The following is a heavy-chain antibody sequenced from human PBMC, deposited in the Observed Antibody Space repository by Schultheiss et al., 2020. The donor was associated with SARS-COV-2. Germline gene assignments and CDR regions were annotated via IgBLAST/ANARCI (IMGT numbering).Heavy chain of an antibody. J-gene: IGHJ6*02. CDR1: GGSISSYY. Sequence: SETLSLTCTVSGGSISSYYWSWIRQPPGKGLEWIGRIYTSGSTYYNPSLKSRVTISVDTSKNQFSLKLSSVTAADTAVYYCARAAVVPAARDVWGQGTTVTVSS. CDR3: ARAAVVPAARDV. V-gene: IGHV4-4*08. D-gene: IGHD2-2*01. CDR2: IYTSGST.